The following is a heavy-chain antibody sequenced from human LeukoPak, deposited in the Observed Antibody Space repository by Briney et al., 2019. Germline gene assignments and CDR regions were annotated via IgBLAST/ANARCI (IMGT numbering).Heavy chain of an antibody. CDR1: GFTFSSYG. CDR2: IWYDGSNK. CDR3: AKDGGKATATDAFDI. V-gene: IGHV3-33*06. D-gene: IGHD3-10*01. J-gene: IGHJ3*02. Sequence: GGSLRLSCAASGFTFSSYGMHWVRQAPGKGLEWVAVIWYDGSNKYYADSVKGRFTISRDNSKNTLYLQMNSLRAEDTAVYYCAKDGGKATATDAFDIWGQGKMVTVSS.